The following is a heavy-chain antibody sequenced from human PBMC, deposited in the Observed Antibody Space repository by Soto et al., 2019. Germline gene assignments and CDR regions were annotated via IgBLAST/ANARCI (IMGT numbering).Heavy chain of an antibody. CDR1: GYTFTSYA. D-gene: IGHD5-12*01. V-gene: IGHV1-3*01. Sequence: ASVKVSCKASGYTFTSYAMHWVRQAPGQRLEWMGWINAGSGNTKYSQKFQGRVTITRDTSASTAYMELSSLRSEGTAVYYCARTSGYYYFDYWGQGTLVTVSS. J-gene: IGHJ4*02. CDR3: ARTSGYYYFDY. CDR2: INAGSGNT.